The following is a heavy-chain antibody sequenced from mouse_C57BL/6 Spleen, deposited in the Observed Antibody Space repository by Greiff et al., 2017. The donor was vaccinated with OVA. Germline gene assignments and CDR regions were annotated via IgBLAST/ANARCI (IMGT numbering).Heavy chain of an antibody. CDR2: ISGGGGNT. CDR3: ARHGRGYAMGY. J-gene: IGHJ4*01. V-gene: IGHV5-9*01. D-gene: IGHD6-1*01. Sequence: EVQLVESGGGLVKPGGSLQLSCAASGFTFSSYTMSWVRQTPEKRLEWVATISGGGGNTYYPDSVKGRFTISRDNAKNTLYLQMSSLRSEDTALYYCARHGRGYAMGYWGQGTSVTVSS. CDR1: GFTFSSYT.